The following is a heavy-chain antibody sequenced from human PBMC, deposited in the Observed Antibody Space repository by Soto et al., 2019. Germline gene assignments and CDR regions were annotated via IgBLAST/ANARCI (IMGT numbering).Heavy chain of an antibody. CDR2: ITWNSRVL. CDR3: AKGRYDFWSPYYFDS. D-gene: IGHD3-3*01. Sequence: GGSLRLSCVGTGLNFDDFAMRWVRQAPGKGLEWVSGITWNSRVLAYADSVKGRFTISRDNARNSPYLQMDSLRDGDTALYYCAKGRYDFWSPYYFDSWGQGTLVTVSS. CDR1: GLNFDDFA. V-gene: IGHV3-9*01. J-gene: IGHJ4*02.